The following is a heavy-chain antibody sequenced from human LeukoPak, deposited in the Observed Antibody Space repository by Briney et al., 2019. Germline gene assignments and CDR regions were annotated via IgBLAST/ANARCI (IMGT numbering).Heavy chain of an antibody. CDR1: GFTFSSYS. Sequence: GGSLRLSCAASGFTFSSYSMNWVRQAPGKGLEWVSSISSSSSYIYYADSVKGRFTISRDNAKNSLYLQMNSLRAEDTAVYYCARDRGPGITMVRGVIKTTGLGYWGQGTLVTVSS. CDR2: ISSSSSYI. CDR3: ARDRGPGITMVRGVIKTTGLGY. V-gene: IGHV3-21*01. J-gene: IGHJ4*02. D-gene: IGHD3-10*01.